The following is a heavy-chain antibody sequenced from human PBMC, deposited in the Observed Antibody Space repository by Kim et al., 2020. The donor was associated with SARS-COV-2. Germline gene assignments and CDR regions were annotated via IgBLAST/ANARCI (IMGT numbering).Heavy chain of an antibody. D-gene: IGHD1-1*01. CDR1: GYTFTSYG. CDR3: ARDNNWNDGVIGVYYYYYGMDV. V-gene: IGHV1-18*04. Sequence: ASVKVSCKASGYTFTSYGISWVRQAPGQGLEWMGWISAYNGNTNYAQKLQGRVTMTTDTSTSTAYMELRSLRSDDTAVYYCARDNNWNDGVIGVYYYYYGMDVWGQGTTVTVSS. CDR2: ISAYNGNT. J-gene: IGHJ6*02.